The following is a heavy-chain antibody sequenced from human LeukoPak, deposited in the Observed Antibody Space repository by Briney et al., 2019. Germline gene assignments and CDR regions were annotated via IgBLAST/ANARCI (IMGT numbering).Heavy chain of an antibody. V-gene: IGHV4-39*01. CDR2: INYSGNT. J-gene: IGHJ3*02. CDR3: AGSYSSTWYSTFDI. D-gene: IGHD6-13*01. Sequence: SETLSLTCAVSGGSLNSNSYYWGWLRQPPGKGLEWLGSINYSGNTYCNPSLKSRVTISVDTSRNHFSLNLSSVTAAETAIYYCAGSYSSTWYSTFDIWGQGTMVSVSS. CDR1: GGSLNSNSYY.